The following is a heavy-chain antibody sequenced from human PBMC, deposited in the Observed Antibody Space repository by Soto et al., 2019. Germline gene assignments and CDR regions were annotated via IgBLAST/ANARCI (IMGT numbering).Heavy chain of an antibody. J-gene: IGHJ6*03. D-gene: IGHD4-17*01. Sequence: SQTLSLTCAISGDSVSSNSAAWNWIRQSPSRGLDWLGRTYYRSKWYNDYAVSVKSRITINPDTSKNQFSLQLNSVTPEDTAVYYCAREVGDYFRSGYYYYMDVWGKGTTVTVSS. V-gene: IGHV6-1*01. CDR3: AREVGDYFRSGYYYYMDV. CDR2: TYYRSKWYN. CDR1: GDSVSSNSAA.